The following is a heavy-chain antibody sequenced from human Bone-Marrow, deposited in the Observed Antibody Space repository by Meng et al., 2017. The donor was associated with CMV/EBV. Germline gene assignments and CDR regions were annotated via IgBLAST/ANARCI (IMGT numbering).Heavy chain of an antibody. D-gene: IGHD3-16*01. V-gene: IGHV1-18*01. CDR3: ARDVKVLSTFGPHYFYYGMDV. Sequence: ASVKLSCKASGGTFSSYAISWARQAPGQGLEWLGWIRIHDGHTIYSQKFHDRVALSTDTATKTAHMELRGLTSDDTAVYYCARDVKVLSTFGPHYFYYGMDVWGPGTTVTVSS. CDR1: GGTFSSYA. CDR2: IRIHDGHT. J-gene: IGHJ6*02.